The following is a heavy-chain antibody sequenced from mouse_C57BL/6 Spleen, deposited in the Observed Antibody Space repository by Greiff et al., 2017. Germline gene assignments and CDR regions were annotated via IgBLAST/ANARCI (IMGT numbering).Heavy chain of an antibody. V-gene: IGHV1-69*01. CDR1: GYTFTSYW. J-gene: IGHJ3*01. D-gene: IGHD1-1*01. CDR2: IDPSDSYT. Sequence: QVQLQQPGAELVMPGASVKLSCKASGYTFTSYWMHWVKQRPGQGLEWIGEIDPSDSYTNYNQKFKGKSTLTVDKSSSTAYMQLSSLTSADSAVYYCARRGGSSSWFAYWGQGTLVTVSA. CDR3: ARRGGSSSWFAY.